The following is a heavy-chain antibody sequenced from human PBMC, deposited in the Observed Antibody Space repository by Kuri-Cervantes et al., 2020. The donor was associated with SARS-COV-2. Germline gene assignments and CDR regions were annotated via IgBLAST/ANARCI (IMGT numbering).Heavy chain of an antibody. CDR2: IYTSGST. V-gene: IGHV4-4*07. CDR3: ARGTVGAPGGGMDV. J-gene: IGHJ6*02. D-gene: IGHD1-26*01. Sequence: SCTVSGGSISTYYWSWIRQPAGKGLEWIGRIYTSGSTNYNPSLKSRVTISVDTSKNQFSLKLSSVTAADTAVYYCARGTVGAPGGGMDVWGQGTTVTVSS. CDR1: GGSISTYY.